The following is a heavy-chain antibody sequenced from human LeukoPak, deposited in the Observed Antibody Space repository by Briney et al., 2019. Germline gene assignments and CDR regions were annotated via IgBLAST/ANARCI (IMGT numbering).Heavy chain of an antibody. V-gene: IGHV3-15*01. CDR3: AIGGPGGNYFDY. D-gene: IGHD3-16*01. J-gene: IGHJ4*02. CDR2: IKSKTDGETT. CDR1: GFTFTRTW. Sequence: GGSLRLSCAASGFTFTRTWMTWVRQAPGKGLEWVGRIKSKTDGETTDYAAPVKGRFTISRDDSKNTLYLQMNSLKNEDTAVYYCAIGGPGGNYFDYWGQGTLVTVSS.